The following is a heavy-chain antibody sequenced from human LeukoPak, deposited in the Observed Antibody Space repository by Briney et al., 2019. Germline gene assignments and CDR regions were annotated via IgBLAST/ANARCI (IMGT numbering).Heavy chain of an antibody. CDR3: ARGPPIPMVRGVMHFDY. Sequence: SQTLSLTCTVSGGSISSGGYYWSWIRQHPGKGLEWIGYIYYSGSTYYNPSLKSRVTISVDTSKNQFSLKLSSVTAADTAVYYCARGPPIPMVRGVMHFDYWGQGTLVTVSS. CDR1: GGSISSGGYY. J-gene: IGHJ4*02. V-gene: IGHV4-31*03. CDR2: IYYSGST. D-gene: IGHD3-10*01.